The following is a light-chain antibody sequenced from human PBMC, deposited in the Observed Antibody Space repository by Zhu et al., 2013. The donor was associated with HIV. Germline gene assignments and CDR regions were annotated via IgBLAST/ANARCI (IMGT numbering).Light chain of an antibody. Sequence: DIQLTQSPSTLATSVGDRVTITCRASQSISNWLAWYQQKPGKAPKLLIYDASKLESGVPSRFSGSGSGTEFSLTISSLQPDDFATYYCQQYNKYPWTFGPRD. V-gene: IGKV1-5*01. CDR3: QQYNKYPWT. CDR2: DAS. J-gene: IGKJ1*01. CDR1: QSISNW.